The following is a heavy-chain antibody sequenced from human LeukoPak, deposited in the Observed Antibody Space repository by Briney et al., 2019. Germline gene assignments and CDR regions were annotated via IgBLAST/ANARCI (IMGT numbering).Heavy chain of an antibody. CDR3: ARGTITTVPGPAREGVRFGP. Sequence: SETLSLTCAVYGGSFIAYYWSWVRQSPGKGLEWIGDVKDSGITDYNPSLKSRVTISKDTSMNQFYLTLRSVTAAGTAVYYCARGTITTVPGPAREGVRFGPWGQGTLVTVSS. D-gene: IGHD3-10*01. CDR2: VKDSGIT. V-gene: IGHV4-34*01. J-gene: IGHJ5*02. CDR1: GGSFIAYY.